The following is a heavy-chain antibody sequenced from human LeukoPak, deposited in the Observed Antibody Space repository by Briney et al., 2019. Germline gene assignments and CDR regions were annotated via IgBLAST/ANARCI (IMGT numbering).Heavy chain of an antibody. Sequence: ASVKVSCKASGYTFTGYYMHWVRQAPGQGLEWMGRINPNSGGTNYAQKFQGRVTMTRDTSISTAYMGLSRLRSDDTAVYYCARDGDSYGYYYYYYMDVWGKGTTVTVSS. CDR2: INPNSGGT. D-gene: IGHD5-18*01. CDR3: ARDGDSYGYYYYYYMDV. J-gene: IGHJ6*03. V-gene: IGHV1-2*06. CDR1: GYTFTGYY.